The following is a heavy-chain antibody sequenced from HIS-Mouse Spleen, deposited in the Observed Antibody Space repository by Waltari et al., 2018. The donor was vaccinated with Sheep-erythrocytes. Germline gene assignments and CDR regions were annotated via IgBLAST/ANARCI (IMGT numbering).Heavy chain of an antibody. CDR2: VYGGGCK. D-gene: IGHD4-17*01. J-gene: IGHJ3*02. CDR1: GFTVSSNY. CDR3: ARGHPDYGDYDAFDI. V-gene: IGHV3-53*01. Sequence: EVQLVESGGGLIQPGGSLRLSCAASGFTVSSNYMSWVRQAPGKGLGGVSVVYGGGCKDCADSVKGRFTSSRDNSKNTLYIQMNSLRAEDTAVYYCARGHPDYGDYDAFDIWGQGTMVTVSS.